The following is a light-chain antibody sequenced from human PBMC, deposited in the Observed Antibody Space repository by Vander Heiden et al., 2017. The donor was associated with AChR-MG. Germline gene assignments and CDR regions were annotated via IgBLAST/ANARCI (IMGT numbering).Light chain of an antibody. CDR3: MIWHSSAWV. CDR2: YKSDSDK. V-gene: IGLV5-45*02. Sequence: QAALTQPSSLSASPGASASLTCTSRSGINVCTYRIYWYQQKPGSPPQYLLRYKSDSDKQQGSGVPSRFSGSKDASANAGILLISGLQSEDEADYYCMIWHSSAWVFGGGTKLTVL. CDR1: SGINVCTYR. J-gene: IGLJ3*02.